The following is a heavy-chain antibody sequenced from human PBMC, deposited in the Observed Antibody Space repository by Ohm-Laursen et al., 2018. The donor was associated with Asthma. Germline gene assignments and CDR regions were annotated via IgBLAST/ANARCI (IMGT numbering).Heavy chain of an antibody. CDR3: ARIGPEWELPGREYSLHH. Sequence: SLRLSCSASGYTFSRYSIHWVRQFPGKGLEWVAYISTASTFIYYADSVRGRFTTSRDNAKNSVYLQMNSLRAEDTALYYCARIGPEWELPGREYSLHHWGEGTLVTVSS. J-gene: IGHJ1*01. CDR1: GYTFSRYS. CDR2: ISTASTFI. D-gene: IGHD1-26*01. V-gene: IGHV3-21*01.